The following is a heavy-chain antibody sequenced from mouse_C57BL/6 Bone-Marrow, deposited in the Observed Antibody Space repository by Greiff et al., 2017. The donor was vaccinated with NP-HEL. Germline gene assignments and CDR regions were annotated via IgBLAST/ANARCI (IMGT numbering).Heavy chain of an antibody. Sequence: EVKLVESGGDLVKPGGSLKLSCAASGFTFSSYGMSWVRQTPDKRLEWVATISSGGSYTYYPDSVQGRFTISRDNAKNTLYLQMSRLKSEDTAMYYCARHLRAMDYWGQGTSVTVSS. CDR3: ARHLRAMDY. CDR2: ISSGGSYT. J-gene: IGHJ4*01. V-gene: IGHV5-6*01. CDR1: GFTFSSYG.